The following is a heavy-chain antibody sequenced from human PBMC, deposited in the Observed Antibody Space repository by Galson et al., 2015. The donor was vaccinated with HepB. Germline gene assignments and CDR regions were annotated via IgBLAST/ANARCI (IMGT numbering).Heavy chain of an antibody. CDR3: ARDRGRPDAFNI. CDR1: GYTFPDYF. J-gene: IGHJ3*02. Sequence: VKVSCKASGYTFPDYFMHWVRQAPGQGPEWMGWINPNSGDPKYAQKFQGRVTMTSDATINTAYMELSRLTSDDTAVYYCARDRGRPDAFNIWGQGTMVTVSS. D-gene: IGHD3-16*01. V-gene: IGHV1-2*02. CDR2: INPNSGDP.